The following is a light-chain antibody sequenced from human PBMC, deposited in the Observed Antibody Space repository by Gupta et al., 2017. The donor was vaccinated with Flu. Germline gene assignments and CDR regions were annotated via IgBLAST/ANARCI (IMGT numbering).Light chain of an antibody. CDR1: NSNIGSNT. V-gene: IGLV1-44*01. CDR2: SSN. J-gene: IGLJ3*02. Sequence: QSVLTQPPSASGTPGQRVTIVCSGNNSNIGSNTVYWYQQLPGTAPKLLVYSSNLRPSGVRDRFSASKSGTSTSLAISGLQSEDEADYYCAAWDDSLHVVLFGGGIKLTLL. CDR3: AAWDDSLHVVL.